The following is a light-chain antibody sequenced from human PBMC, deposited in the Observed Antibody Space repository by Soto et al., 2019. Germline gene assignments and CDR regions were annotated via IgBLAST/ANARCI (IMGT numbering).Light chain of an antibody. CDR3: QQYSKWPYPYEA. CDR1: QSVSSS. V-gene: IGKV3-15*01. J-gene: IGKJ2*01. CDR2: GAS. Sequence: EIVMTQSPATLSVPPGERATLSCKASQSVSSSLAWYQQKPGKAPRLLNYGASTRATGFPARFSGSGSGTEFSLPISSLQSADFAGYHCQQYSKWPYPYEAFGQGTKLE.